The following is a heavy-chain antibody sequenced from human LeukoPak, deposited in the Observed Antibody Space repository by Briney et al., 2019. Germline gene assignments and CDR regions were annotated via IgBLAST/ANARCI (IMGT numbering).Heavy chain of an antibody. CDR3: AKRYYYDTSGNPGGLDP. V-gene: IGHV3-23*01. CDR2: IGGSGDGT. J-gene: IGHJ5*02. Sequence: PGGSLRLSCAASGFTFSSYAMGWVRQAPGKGLEWVSTIGGSGDGTYYADSVKGRFTISRDNSRNTLSLQMNSLRAEDTAAYYCAKRYYYDTSGNPGGLDPWGQGTLVTVSS. D-gene: IGHD3-22*01. CDR1: GFTFSSYA.